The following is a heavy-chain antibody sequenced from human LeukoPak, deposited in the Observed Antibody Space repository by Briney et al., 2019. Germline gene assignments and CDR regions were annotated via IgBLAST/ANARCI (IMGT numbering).Heavy chain of an antibody. CDR2: IYHSGST. D-gene: IGHD4-23*01. CDR3: ARAPNAGGNGAFDI. V-gene: IGHV4-30-2*01. Sequence: SQTLSLTCTVSGGSISSGGYYWSWIRQPPGKGLEWIGYIYHSGSTYYNPSLKSRVTISVDTSKNQFSLKLSSVTAADTAVYYCARAPNAGGNGAFDIWGQGTMVTVSS. CDR1: GGSISSGGYY. J-gene: IGHJ3*02.